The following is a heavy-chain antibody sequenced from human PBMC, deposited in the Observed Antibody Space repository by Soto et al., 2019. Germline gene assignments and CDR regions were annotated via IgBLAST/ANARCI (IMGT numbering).Heavy chain of an antibody. CDR1: GFTVSSNY. CDR2: IYSGGST. CDR3: ASFLHYYDSSGYYLNDAFDI. V-gene: IGHV3-53*01. J-gene: IGHJ3*02. Sequence: GGSLRLSCAASGFTVSSNYMSWVRQAPGKGLEWVSVIYSGGSTYYADSVKGRFTISRDNSKNTLYLKMNSLRAEDTAVYYCASFLHYYDSSGYYLNDAFDIWGQGTMVTVSS. D-gene: IGHD3-22*01.